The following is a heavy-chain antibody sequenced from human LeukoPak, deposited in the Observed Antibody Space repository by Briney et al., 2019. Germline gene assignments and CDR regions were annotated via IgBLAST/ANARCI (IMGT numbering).Heavy chain of an antibody. V-gene: IGHV4-34*01. D-gene: IGHD5-12*01. CDR2: INHSGST. J-gene: IGHJ5*02. CDR1: GGSFSGYY. CDR3: ARVCDIVATIEGGWFDP. Sequence: SETLSLTCAVYGGSFSGYYWSRIRQPPGKGLEWIGEINHSGSTNYNPSLKSRVTISVDTSKNQFSLKLSSVTAADTAVYYCARVCDIVATIEGGWFDPWGQGTLVTVSS.